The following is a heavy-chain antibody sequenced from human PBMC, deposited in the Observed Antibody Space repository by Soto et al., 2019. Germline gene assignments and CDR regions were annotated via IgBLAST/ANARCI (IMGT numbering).Heavy chain of an antibody. CDR1: GFTFDDYA. V-gene: IGHV3-9*01. CDR3: AKEGDCSSTSCYAAYYYYGMDV. J-gene: IGHJ6*02. D-gene: IGHD2-2*01. CDR2: ISWNSGSI. Sequence: GGSLRLSCAASGFTFDDYAMHWVRQAPGKGLEWVSGISWNSGSIGYADSVKGRFTISRDNAKNSLYLQMNSLRAEDTALYYCAKEGDCSSTSCYAAYYYYGMDVWGQGTTVTVSS.